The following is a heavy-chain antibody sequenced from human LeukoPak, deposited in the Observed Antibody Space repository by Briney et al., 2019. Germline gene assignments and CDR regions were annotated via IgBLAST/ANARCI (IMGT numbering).Heavy chain of an antibody. CDR3: ARMWFGSGGGY. CDR2: INSDGSST. J-gene: IGHJ4*02. Sequence: GGSLRLSCAASGFSFSSYWMHWVRQAPGKGLVWVSRINSDGSSTIYADSVKGRFTISRDNAKNTLYLQMNSLRAEDTALYYCARMWFGSGGGYWGQGTLVTVSS. D-gene: IGHD3-10*01. CDR1: GFSFSSYW. V-gene: IGHV3-74*01.